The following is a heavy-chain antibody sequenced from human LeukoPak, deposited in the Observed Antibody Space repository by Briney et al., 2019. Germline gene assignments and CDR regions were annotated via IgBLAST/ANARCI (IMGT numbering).Heavy chain of an antibody. D-gene: IGHD3-3*01. CDR2: ISPYSGNT. V-gene: IGHV1-18*01. J-gene: IGHJ4*02. CDR1: GYTFTIHG. CDR3: ATQTYDFWSGYFDY. Sequence: ASVQISCKASGYTFTIHGISWVRQAPGQGLEWMGWISPYSGNTNYAQKLQGRVTMTTDTSTSTAYMELRSLRSEDTAVYYCATQTYDFWSGYFDYWGQGTLVTVSS.